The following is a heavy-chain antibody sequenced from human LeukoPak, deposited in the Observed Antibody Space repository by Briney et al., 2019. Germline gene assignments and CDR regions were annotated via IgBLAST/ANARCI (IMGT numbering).Heavy chain of an antibody. J-gene: IGHJ4*02. D-gene: IGHD3-16*02. Sequence: PGGSLRLSCAASGFTVSSNYMSWVRQAPGKGLEWVSVIYSGGSTYYADSVKGRFTISRDNSKNTLYLQMNSLRAEDTAVYYCAGGDYDYVWGSYRWVDYWGQGTLDTVSS. CDR3: AGGDYDYVWGSYRWVDY. CDR1: GFTVSSNY. CDR2: IYSGGST. V-gene: IGHV3-53*01.